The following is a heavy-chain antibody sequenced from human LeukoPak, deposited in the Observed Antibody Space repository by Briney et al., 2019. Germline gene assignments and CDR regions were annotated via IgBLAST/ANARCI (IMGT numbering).Heavy chain of an antibody. V-gene: IGHV4-61*02. CDR3: ARVVGATYVNCFDP. D-gene: IGHD1-26*01. J-gene: IGHJ5*02. Sequence: PSQTLSLTCTVSGGSISSGSYYWSWIRQPAGKGLEWIGRIYISGSTNYNPSLKSRVTISVDTSKNQFSLKLSSVTAADTAMYYCARVVGATYVNCFDPWGQGTLVTVSS. CDR1: GGSISSGSYY. CDR2: IYISGST.